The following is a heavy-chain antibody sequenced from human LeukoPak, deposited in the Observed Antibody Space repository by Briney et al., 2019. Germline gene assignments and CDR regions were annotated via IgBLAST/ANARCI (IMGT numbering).Heavy chain of an antibody. CDR3: ARTFASRGSSSCVY. J-gene: IGHJ4*02. V-gene: IGHV1-2*06. CDR2: INPNRGGT. Sequence: ASVKVSCKASGYTLTGYYMHWVRQAPGQGREWMGRINPNRGGTNYAQKFQGRVTMTRDTSISTDYMELSRLRSDDTAVYYCARTFASRGSSSCVYWGQGTLVTVSS. D-gene: IGHD6-13*01. CDR1: GYTLTGYY.